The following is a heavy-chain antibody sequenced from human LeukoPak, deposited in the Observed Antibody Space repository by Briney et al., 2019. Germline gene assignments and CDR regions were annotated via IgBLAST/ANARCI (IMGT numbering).Heavy chain of an antibody. CDR1: GFTVSSNY. V-gene: IGHV3-66*01. Sequence: GGSLRLSCAASGFTVSSNYMSWVRQAPGKGLEWVSVIYSGGSTYYADSVKGRFTISRDNSKNTLYLQMNSLRAEDTAVYYCARDRGSYYNGMDVWGQGTTVTVSS. CDR3: ARDRGSYYNGMDV. CDR2: IYSGGST. D-gene: IGHD1-26*01. J-gene: IGHJ6*02.